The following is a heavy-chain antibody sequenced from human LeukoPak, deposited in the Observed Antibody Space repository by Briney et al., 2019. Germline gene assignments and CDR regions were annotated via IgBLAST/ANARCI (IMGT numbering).Heavy chain of an antibody. CDR3: GRGVLYDFWSGSDY. J-gene: IGHJ4*02. CDR2: ISAYNGNT. D-gene: IGHD3-3*01. Sequence: ASVKVSCKASGYTFTSYGISWVRQAPGQALEWMGWISAYNGNTNYAQKLQGRVTMTTDTSTSTAYMELRSLRSDDTAVYYCGRGVLYDFWSGSDYWGQGTLVTVSS. V-gene: IGHV1-18*01. CDR1: GYTFTSYG.